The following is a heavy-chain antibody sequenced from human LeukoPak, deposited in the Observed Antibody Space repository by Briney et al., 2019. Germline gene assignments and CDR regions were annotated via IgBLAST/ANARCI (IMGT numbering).Heavy chain of an antibody. D-gene: IGHD3-3*01. Sequence: PGGSLRLSCAASGFTFSSYWMSWVRQAPGKGLEWVANIKQDGSEKYYVDSVKGRFTISRDNAKNSLYLQMNSLRAEDTAVYYCATHYDFWSGYYMGPSLYYMDVWGKGTTVTVSS. J-gene: IGHJ6*03. CDR2: IKQDGSEK. V-gene: IGHV3-7*01. CDR3: ATHYDFWSGYYMGPSLYYMDV. CDR1: GFTFSSYW.